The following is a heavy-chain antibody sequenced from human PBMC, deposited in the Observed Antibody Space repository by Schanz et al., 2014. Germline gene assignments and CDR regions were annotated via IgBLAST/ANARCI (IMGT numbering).Heavy chain of an antibody. CDR1: GFTFSAYW. CDR3: AKQFLSYYFYGMDV. Sequence: EVQLVESGGGLIQPGGSLRLSCAASGFTFSAYWMTWVRQAPGKGLEWVSVIYSDGRTYYGDSVKGRFTISRDNSKNTVYLQMDSLRPEDTAVYYCAKQFLSYYFYGMDVWGQGTTVSVSS. V-gene: IGHV3-66*03. J-gene: IGHJ6*02. CDR2: IYSDGRT. D-gene: IGHD4-4*01.